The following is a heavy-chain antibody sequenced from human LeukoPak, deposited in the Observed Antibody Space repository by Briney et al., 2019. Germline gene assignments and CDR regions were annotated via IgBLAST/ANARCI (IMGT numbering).Heavy chain of an antibody. D-gene: IGHD4-17*01. CDR3: ERDDGDSDAFDI. J-gene: IGHJ3*02. Sequence: RGSLRLSCAASGFTFSSYSMNWVRQAPGKGLEWVSSISSSSSYIYYADSVKGRFTISRDNAKNSLYLQMNSLRAEDTAVYYCERDDGDSDAFDIWGQGTMVTVSS. CDR1: GFTFSSYS. V-gene: IGHV3-21*01. CDR2: ISSSSSYI.